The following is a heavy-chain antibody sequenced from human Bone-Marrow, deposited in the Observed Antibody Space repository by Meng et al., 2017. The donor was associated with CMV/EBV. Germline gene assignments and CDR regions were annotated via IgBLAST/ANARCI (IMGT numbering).Heavy chain of an antibody. Sequence: GESLKISCAASGFTFSSYEMNWVRQAPGKGLEWVSYISSSGSTIYYADSVKGRFTISRDNAKNSLYLQMNSLRAEDTAVYYCARDIRGYCSSTSCYWFDPWGQGTLVTVSS. J-gene: IGHJ5*02. CDR2: ISSSGSTI. V-gene: IGHV3-48*03. CDR3: ARDIRGYCSSTSCYWFDP. D-gene: IGHD2-2*01. CDR1: GFTFSSYE.